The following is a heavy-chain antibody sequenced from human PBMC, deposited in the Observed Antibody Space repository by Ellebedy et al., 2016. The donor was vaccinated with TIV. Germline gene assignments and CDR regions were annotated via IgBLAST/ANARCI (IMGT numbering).Heavy chain of an antibody. V-gene: IGHV3-7*01. J-gene: IGHJ6*02. D-gene: IGHD3-9*01. CDR3: ARDWGLRYFDWTYYYYYGMDV. CDR2: IKQDGSEK. CDR1: GFTFSSYW. Sequence: GESLKISCAASGFTFSSYWMSWVRQAPGKGLEWVANIKQDGSEKYYVDSVKGRFTISRDNAKNSLYLQMNSLRAEDTAVYYCARDWGLRYFDWTYYYYYGMDVWGQGTTVTVSS.